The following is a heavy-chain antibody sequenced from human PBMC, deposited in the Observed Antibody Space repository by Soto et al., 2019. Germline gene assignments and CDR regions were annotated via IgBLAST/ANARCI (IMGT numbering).Heavy chain of an antibody. CDR1: GFTFSSYA. D-gene: IGHD1-26*01. J-gene: IGHJ3*01. Sequence: GGSLRLSCAASGFTFSSYAVSWVRQAPGKGLEWVSGISASGGRTYYADSVKGRFTISRDNSKNTMYLQINSLRVEDTAVYKCAKDWDLLRAFDLWGQGTMVTVSS. V-gene: IGHV3-23*01. CDR3: AKDWDLLRAFDL. CDR2: ISASGGRT.